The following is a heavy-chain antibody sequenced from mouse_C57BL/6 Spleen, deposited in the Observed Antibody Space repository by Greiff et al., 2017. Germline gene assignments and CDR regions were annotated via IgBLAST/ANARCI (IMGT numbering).Heavy chain of an antibody. Sequence: EVKLQESGPELVKPGASVKISCKASGYSFTDYNMNWVKQSHGKSLEWIGVINPNYGTTSYNQKFKGKATLTVDQSSSTAYMQLNSLTSEDSAVYYCARSTVVAPYYAMDYWGQGTSVTVSS. D-gene: IGHD1-1*01. CDR1: GYSFTDYN. CDR2: INPNYGTT. J-gene: IGHJ4*01. CDR3: ARSTVVAPYYAMDY. V-gene: IGHV1-39*01.